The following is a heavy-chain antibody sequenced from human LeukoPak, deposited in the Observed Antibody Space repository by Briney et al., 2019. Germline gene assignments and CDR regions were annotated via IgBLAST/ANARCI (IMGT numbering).Heavy chain of an antibody. CDR2: ISFDGTNK. Sequence: PGGSLRLSCAASGFTFSSYAMHWVRQAPGKGLEWVTVISFDGTNKYYTDSVKGRFTISRDNSKNTLYLQMNSLRAEDTAVYYCATVISNGFDIWGQGTMVTVSS. V-gene: IGHV3-30-3*01. J-gene: IGHJ3*02. D-gene: IGHD3-16*02. CDR3: ATVISNGFDI. CDR1: GFTFSSYA.